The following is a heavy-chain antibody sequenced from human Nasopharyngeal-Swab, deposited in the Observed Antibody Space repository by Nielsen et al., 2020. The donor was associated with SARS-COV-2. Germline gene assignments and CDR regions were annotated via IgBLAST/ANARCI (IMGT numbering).Heavy chain of an antibody. CDR3: ARVRWRQQLEKGYYYYGMDV. CDR1: GFTFSSYW. Sequence: GESLNISCAASGFTFSSYWMHWVRQAPGKGLVWVSRINSDGSSTSYADSVKGRFTISRDNAKNTLYLQMNSLRAEDTAVYYCARVRWRQQLEKGYYYYGMDVWGQGTTVTVSS. V-gene: IGHV3-74*01. J-gene: IGHJ6*02. D-gene: IGHD6-13*01. CDR2: INSDGSST.